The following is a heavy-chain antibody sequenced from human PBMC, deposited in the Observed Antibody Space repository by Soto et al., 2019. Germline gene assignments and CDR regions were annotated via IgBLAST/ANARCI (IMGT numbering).Heavy chain of an antibody. CDR2: ISGSGGST. V-gene: IGHV3-23*01. CDR1: GFTFSSYA. CDR3: AKDAATAEFFTRYYYYYGMDV. J-gene: IGHJ6*02. D-gene: IGHD6-25*01. Sequence: PGGSLRLSCAASGFTFSSYAMSWVRQAPGEGLEWVSAISGSGGSTYYADSVKGRFIISRDNSKNTLYLQMNGLRAEDTAVYYCAKDAATAEFFTRYYYYYGMDVWGQGTTVTVSS.